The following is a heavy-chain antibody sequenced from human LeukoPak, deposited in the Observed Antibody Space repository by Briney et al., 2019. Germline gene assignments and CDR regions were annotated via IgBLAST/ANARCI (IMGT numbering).Heavy chain of an antibody. D-gene: IGHD6-13*01. CDR2: ISSSSSYI. V-gene: IGHV3-21*01. CDR1: GFTFSSYS. J-gene: IGHJ6*02. Sequence: GGSLRLSCAASGFTFSSYSMNWVRQAPGKGLEWVSSISSSSSYIYYADSVKGRFTISRDNAKNSLYLQMNSLRAEDTAVYYCARSSSWYGMDVWGQGITVTVSS. CDR3: ARSSSWYGMDV.